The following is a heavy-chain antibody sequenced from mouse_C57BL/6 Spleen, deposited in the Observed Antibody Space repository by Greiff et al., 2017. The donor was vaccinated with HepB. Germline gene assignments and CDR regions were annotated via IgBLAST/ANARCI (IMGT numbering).Heavy chain of an antibody. Sequence: QVQLQQPGTELVKPGASVKLSCKASGYTFTSYWMHWVKQRPGQGLEWIGNINPSNGGTNYNEKFKSKATLTVDKSSSTAYMQLSRLTSEVSAVYYCARNYFPYYAMYYWGQGTSVTVSS. V-gene: IGHV1-53*01. CDR1: GYTFTSYW. CDR3: ARNYFPYYAMYY. J-gene: IGHJ4*01. CDR2: INPSNGGT. D-gene: IGHD1-1*01.